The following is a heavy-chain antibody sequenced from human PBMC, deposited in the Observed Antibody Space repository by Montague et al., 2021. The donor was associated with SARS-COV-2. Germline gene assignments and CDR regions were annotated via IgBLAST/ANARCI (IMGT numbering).Heavy chain of an antibody. CDR2: IFKNGGI. D-gene: IGHD3-16*01. CDR1: GGSITNDD. V-gene: IGHV4-4*08. CDR3: VRYYERSLDV. Sequence: SETLSLTCTVSGGSITNDDWSWIRQPPGKGLEWIVNIFKNGGIDYNPSLRSRVIISVDTSKSQFSLKVTSVTAAVTAAYYYVRYYERSLDVWGQGTTVTVSS. J-gene: IGHJ6*02.